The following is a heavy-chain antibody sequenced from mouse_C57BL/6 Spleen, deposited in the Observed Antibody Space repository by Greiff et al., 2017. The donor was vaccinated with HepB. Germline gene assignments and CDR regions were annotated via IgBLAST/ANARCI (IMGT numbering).Heavy chain of an antibody. CDR3: ARRGGYDKGAMDY. D-gene: IGHD2-2*01. V-gene: IGHV1-50*01. J-gene: IGHJ4*01. CDR1: GYTFTSYW. CDR2: IDPSDSYT. Sequence: VQLQQSGAELVKPGASVKLSCKASGYTFTSYWMQWVKQRPGQGLEWIGEIDPSDSYTNYNQKFKGKATLTVDTSSSTAYMQLSSLTSEDSAVYYCARRGGYDKGAMDYWGQGTSVTVSS.